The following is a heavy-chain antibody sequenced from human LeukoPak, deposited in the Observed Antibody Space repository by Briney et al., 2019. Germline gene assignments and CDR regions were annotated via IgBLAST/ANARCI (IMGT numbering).Heavy chain of an antibody. Sequence: SETLSLTCTVSGGSISSYYWSWIRQPAGKGLEWIGRIYTSGSTNYTPSLKSRVTMSVDTSKNQFSLKLSSVTAADTAVYYCARDRYSSGWYDIDYWGQGTLVTVSS. J-gene: IGHJ4*02. V-gene: IGHV4-4*07. CDR2: IYTSGST. CDR1: GGSISSYY. D-gene: IGHD6-19*01. CDR3: ARDRYSSGWYDIDY.